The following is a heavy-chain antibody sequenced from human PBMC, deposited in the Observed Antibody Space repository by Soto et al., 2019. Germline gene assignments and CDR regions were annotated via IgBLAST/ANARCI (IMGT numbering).Heavy chain of an antibody. CDR1: GFTFSSYE. CDR2: ISRSGSTI. J-gene: IGHJ2*01. CDR3: ARDGRIRRPDWYFDL. V-gene: IGHV3-48*03. D-gene: IGHD2-15*01. Sequence: EVQLLESGGGLVQPGGSLRLSCAASGFTFSSYEMNWVRQAPGKGLEWVSYISRSGSTIYYADSVKGRVTISRDNAKNSLYLQMNSLRAEDTAVYYCARDGRIRRPDWYFDLWGRGTLVTVSS.